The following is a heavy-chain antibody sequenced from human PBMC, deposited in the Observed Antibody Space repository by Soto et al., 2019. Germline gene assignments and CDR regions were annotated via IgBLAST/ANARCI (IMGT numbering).Heavy chain of an antibody. D-gene: IGHD3-3*01. V-gene: IGHV1-69*06. CDR3: AGSGRFLEWLLVY. Sequence: QVQLVQSGAEVKKPGSAVNVSCKASGGTFRSYAISWVRQAPGQGLEWMGGIIPIFGTANYAQKFQGRVTITADKTTSTAYMERSSLRAEDTAVYYCAGSGRFLEWLLVYWGQGTLVTVSS. J-gene: IGHJ4*02. CDR1: GGTFRSYA. CDR2: IIPIFGTA.